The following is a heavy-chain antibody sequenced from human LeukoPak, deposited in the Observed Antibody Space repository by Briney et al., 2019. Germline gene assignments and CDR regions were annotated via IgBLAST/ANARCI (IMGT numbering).Heavy chain of an antibody. CDR3: AKRGGTESFSSYYYRDV. V-gene: IGHV3-23*01. CDR2: ISRSGGTT. D-gene: IGHD1-1*01. J-gene: IGHJ6*03. Sequence: PGGSLRLSCAASGFTFSSYDMTWVRQTPGKGLEWVALISRSGGTTYYADSVKGRFTISRDNSKNTLYLQMNSLRAEDTAEYYCAKRGGTESFSSYYYRDVGAKGTTVTFSS. CDR1: GFTFSSYD.